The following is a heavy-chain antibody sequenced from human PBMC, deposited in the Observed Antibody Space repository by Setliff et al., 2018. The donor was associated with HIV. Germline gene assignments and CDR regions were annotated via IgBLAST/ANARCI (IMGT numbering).Heavy chain of an antibody. CDR2: VDPKNGDT. CDR3: ATRIRDGHRGYGYFDF. V-gene: IGHV1-69-2*01. J-gene: IGHJ4*02. D-gene: IGHD5-12*01. CDR1: GYTFTDYY. Sequence: ASVKVSCKASGYTFTDYYMHWVQQAPAKGLEWMGRVDPKNGDTIYAEKLRGRVTITADTSTDTAYMELSSLRPEDTAVYYCATRIRDGHRGYGYFDFWGQGTKVTVSS.